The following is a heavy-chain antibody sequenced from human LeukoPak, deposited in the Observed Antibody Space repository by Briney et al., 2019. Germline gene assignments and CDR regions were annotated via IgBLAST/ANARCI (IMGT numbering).Heavy chain of an antibody. D-gene: IGHD1-26*01. J-gene: IGHJ4*02. Sequence: PGGSLRLSCAAPGFTFSVSAMHWVRQAPGKGLEWGAFISYDGRNQYYADSVKGRFTISRDNSKNTLYLQMNSLRAEDTAVYYCARGPTHGELYGGPGTLVTVSA. CDR1: GFTFSVSA. V-gene: IGHV3-30*04. CDR2: ISYDGRNQ. CDR3: ARGPTHGELY.